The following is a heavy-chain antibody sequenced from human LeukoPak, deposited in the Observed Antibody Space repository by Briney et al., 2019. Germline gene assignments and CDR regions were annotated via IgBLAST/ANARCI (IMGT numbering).Heavy chain of an antibody. CDR3: ARDANWNYYPSRLIA. V-gene: IGHV3-21*01. D-gene: IGHD1-7*01. J-gene: IGHJ3*01. Sequence: GGSLRLSCAASGFTFSSYSMNWVRQAPGKGLEWVSSISSSSSYIYYADSVKGRFTISRDNAKNSLYLQMNSLRAEDTAVYHCARDANWNYYPSRLIAWGQGTMVTVSS. CDR1: GFTFSSYS. CDR2: ISSSSSYI.